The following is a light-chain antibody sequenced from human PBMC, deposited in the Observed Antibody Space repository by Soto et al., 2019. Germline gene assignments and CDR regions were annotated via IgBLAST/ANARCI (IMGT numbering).Light chain of an antibody. CDR2: GAS. J-gene: IGKJ1*01. Sequence: EIVLTQSPGTLSLSPGERATLSCRASQSVSSSYLAWYQQKPGQAPGLLIYGASSRATGTPDRFSGSGSGTDFTLTISRLEPEDFAVYYCQQYGSSPRTFGQGTKVDIK. CDR1: QSVSSSY. CDR3: QQYGSSPRT. V-gene: IGKV3-20*01.